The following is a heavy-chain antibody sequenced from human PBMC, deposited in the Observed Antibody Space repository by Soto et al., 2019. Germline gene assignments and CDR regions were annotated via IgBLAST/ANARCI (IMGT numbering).Heavy chain of an antibody. J-gene: IGHJ5*02. CDR3: AARVQVGATTNADYNWFDP. V-gene: IGHV4-34*01. D-gene: IGHD1-26*01. CDR1: GGSFSGYY. CDR2: INHSGST. Sequence: SETLSLTCAVYGGSFSGYYWSWIRQPPGKGLEWIGEINHSGSTNYNPSLKSRVTISVDTSKNQFSLKLSSVTAADTAVYYCAARVQVGATTNADYNWFDPWGQGTLVTVSS.